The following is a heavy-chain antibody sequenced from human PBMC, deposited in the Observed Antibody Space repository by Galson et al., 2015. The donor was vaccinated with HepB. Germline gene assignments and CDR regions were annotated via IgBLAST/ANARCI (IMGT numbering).Heavy chain of an antibody. CDR1: GFTFSGSA. J-gene: IGHJ4*02. D-gene: IGHD6-13*01. Sequence: SLRLSCAASGFTFSGSAIHWVRQAPGNGQEWVGRIRSTATNYATSDAASVKGRFTIARDDSKNTAYMQMNSLKTEDTAVYYCTRLGDLSGYSSLWGQGTLVTVSS. CDR2: IRSTATNYAT. CDR3: TRLGDLSGYSSL. V-gene: IGHV3-73*01.